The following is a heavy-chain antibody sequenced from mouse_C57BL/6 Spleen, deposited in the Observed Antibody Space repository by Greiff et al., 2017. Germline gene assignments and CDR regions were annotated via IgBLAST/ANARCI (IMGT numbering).Heavy chain of an antibody. CDR1: GYTFTSYW. CDR2: INPSNGGT. D-gene: IGHD2-5*01. V-gene: IGHV1-53*01. CDR3: ARSAYYSNYYWYFDV. Sequence: QVQLQQPGTELVKPGASVKLSCKASGYTFTSYWMHWVKQRPGQGLEWIGNINPSNGGTNYNEKFKSKATLTVDKSSSTAYMQLSSLTSEDSAVYYGARSAYYSNYYWYFDVWGTGTTVTVSS. J-gene: IGHJ1*03.